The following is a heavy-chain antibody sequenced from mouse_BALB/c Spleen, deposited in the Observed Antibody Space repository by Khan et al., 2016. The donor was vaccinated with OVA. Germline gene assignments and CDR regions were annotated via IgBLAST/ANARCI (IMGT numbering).Heavy chain of an antibody. CDR1: GYTFTSYT. J-gene: IGHJ2*01. CDR2: INPSSGYT. Sequence: QIQLVQSGAELARPGASVKMSCKASGYTFTSYTMHWVNQRPGQGLEWIGYINPSSGYTKYNQKFKDKATLTADKSSSTAYMQLSSLTSEDSAVYYCARTHERWGQGTTLTVSS. V-gene: IGHV1-4*01. CDR3: ARTHER.